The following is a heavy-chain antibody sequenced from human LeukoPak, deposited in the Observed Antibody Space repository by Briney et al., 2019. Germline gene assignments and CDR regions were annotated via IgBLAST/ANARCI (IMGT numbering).Heavy chain of an antibody. CDR2: ISGSGGTT. J-gene: IGHJ6*02. D-gene: IGHD1-26*01. Sequence: GGSLVLSCVTSGFTFSSYAMSWVRQAPGKGLEWVSVISGSGGTTYYADSVKGRFTISRDNSKSTLCLQMNSLRAEDTAVYYCAKDTSGSTSYSYHYGMDVWGQGTTVTVSS. CDR3: AKDTSGSTSYSYHYGMDV. V-gene: IGHV3-23*01. CDR1: GFTFSSYA.